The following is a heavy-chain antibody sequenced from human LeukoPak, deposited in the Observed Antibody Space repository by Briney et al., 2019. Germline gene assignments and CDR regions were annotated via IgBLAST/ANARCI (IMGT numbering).Heavy chain of an antibody. Sequence: GGSLRLSCAASGFTFSGSAMHWVRQASGKGLEWVGRIRSKANSYATAYAASVKGRFTISRDDSKNTAYLQMNSLKTEDTAVYYCTTGGSGWMGFDYWGQGTLVTVSS. CDR1: GFTFSGSA. V-gene: IGHV3-73*01. CDR3: TTGGSGWMGFDY. J-gene: IGHJ4*02. CDR2: IRSKANSYAT. D-gene: IGHD6-19*01.